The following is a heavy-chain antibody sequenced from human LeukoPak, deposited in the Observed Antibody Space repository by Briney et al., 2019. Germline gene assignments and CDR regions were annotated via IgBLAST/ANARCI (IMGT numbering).Heavy chain of an antibody. D-gene: IGHD3-10*01. V-gene: IGHV3-23*01. CDR3: AKDGGWFGELNWFDP. CDR1: GFTFSSYA. Sequence: GGSLRLSCAASGFTFSSYAMSWVRQAPGKGLEWVSAISGSGGSTYYADSVKGRFTISRDNSKNTLYLQMNSLRAEDTAVYYCAKDGGWFGELNWFDPWGQGTLVTVSS. J-gene: IGHJ5*02. CDR2: ISGSGGST.